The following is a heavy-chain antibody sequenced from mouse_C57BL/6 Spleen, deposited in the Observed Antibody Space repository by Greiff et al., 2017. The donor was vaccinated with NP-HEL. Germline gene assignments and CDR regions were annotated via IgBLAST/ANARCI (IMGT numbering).Heavy chain of an antibody. CDR3: ARHGSKAWFAY. CDR1: GFTFSDYG. J-gene: IGHJ3*01. D-gene: IGHD1-1*01. Sequence: EVQLVESGGGLVKAGGSLKLSCAASGFTFSDYGMHWVRQAPEKGLEWVAYISSGSSTIYYADTVKGRFTISRDNAKNTLFLQMTSLRSEDTAMYYCARHGSKAWFAYWGQGTLVTVSA. V-gene: IGHV5-17*01. CDR2: ISSGSSTI.